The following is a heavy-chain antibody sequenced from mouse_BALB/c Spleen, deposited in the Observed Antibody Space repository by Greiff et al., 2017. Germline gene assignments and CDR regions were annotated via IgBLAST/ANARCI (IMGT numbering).Heavy chain of an antibody. J-gene: IGHJ4*01. CDR1: GYSITSDYA. D-gene: IGHD2-4*01. CDR2: ISYSGST. CDR3: ARFDYDGGYAMDY. V-gene: IGHV3-2*02. Sequence: VQLKESGPGLVKPSQSLSLTCTVTGYSITSDYAWNWIRQFPGNKLEWMGYISYSGSTSYNPSLKSRISITRDTSKNQFFLQLNSVTTEDTATYYCARFDYDGGYAMDYWGQGTSVTVSS.